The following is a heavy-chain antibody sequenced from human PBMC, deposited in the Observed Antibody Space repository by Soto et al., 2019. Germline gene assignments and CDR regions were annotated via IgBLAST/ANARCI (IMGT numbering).Heavy chain of an antibody. CDR2: INSDGTRT. Sequence: EVQLVESGGGLVQPGGSLRLSCAASGFTFRNYWMHWVRQAPGKGLVWVSRINSDGTRTNYADSVKGRFTISRDNAENTLYLQMNSLTAEDTAVYYCAIVAVGYYDMDVWGKGTTVTVSS. V-gene: IGHV3-74*01. J-gene: IGHJ6*03. CDR3: AIVAVGYYDMDV. CDR1: GFTFRNYW.